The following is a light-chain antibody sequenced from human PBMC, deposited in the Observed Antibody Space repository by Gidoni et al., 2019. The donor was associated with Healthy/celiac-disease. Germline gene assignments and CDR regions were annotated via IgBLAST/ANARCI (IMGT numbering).Light chain of an antibody. J-gene: IGKJ2*01. CDR2: GAS. CDR3: QQYNNWYT. CDR1: QSVSSN. Sequence: DIVMTQSPAPLSVSPGGSATLSSRASQSVSSNLAWYQQKPGQAPRLLIYGASTRATGIPARFSGSGSGTEFTLTISSLQSEDFAVYYCQQYNNWYTFGQGTKLEIK. V-gene: IGKV3-15*01.